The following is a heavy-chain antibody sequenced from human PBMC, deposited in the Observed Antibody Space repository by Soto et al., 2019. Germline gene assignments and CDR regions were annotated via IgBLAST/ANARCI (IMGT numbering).Heavy chain of an antibody. CDR1: GGSISSDYYS. J-gene: IGHJ3*02. CDR2: IYHGRST. D-gene: IGHD3-16*01. CDR3: ARLNRLRNDAFDI. Sequence: QVQLQESGSGLVKPSETLSLTCAVSGGSISSDYYSWSWIRQPPGKDLEWIGYIYHGRSTYYNPSLRSRVTLSVDTSKNHFSLRLTSVTAADTAVYSCARLNRLRNDAFDIWGQGTLVAVSS. V-gene: IGHV4-30-2*01.